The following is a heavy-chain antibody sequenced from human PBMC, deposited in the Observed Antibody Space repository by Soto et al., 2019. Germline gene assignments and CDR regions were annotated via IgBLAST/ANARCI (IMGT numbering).Heavy chain of an antibody. CDR3: ARVAVDGQWFDY. Sequence: GGSLRLSCAASGFTFSSYSMNWVRQAPGKGLEWVSSISSSSSYIYYADSVKGRFTISRDNAKNSLYLQMNSLRAEDTAVYYCARVAVDGQWFDYWGQGTLVTVSS. J-gene: IGHJ4*02. V-gene: IGHV3-21*01. CDR2: ISSSSSYI. CDR1: GFTFSSYS. D-gene: IGHD6-19*01.